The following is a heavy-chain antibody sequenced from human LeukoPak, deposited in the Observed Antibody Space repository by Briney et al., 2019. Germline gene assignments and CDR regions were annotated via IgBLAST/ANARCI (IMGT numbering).Heavy chain of an antibody. V-gene: IGHV4-34*01. J-gene: IGHJ4*02. CDR3: ARGRKVDSTNFDY. Sequence: PSETLSLTCAVYGGSFSGYYWSWIRQPPGKGLEWIGEINHSGSTNYNPSLKSRVTISVDTSKNQFSLKLSSVTAADTAVYYCARGRKVDSTNFDYWGQGTLVTVSS. CDR1: GGSFSGYY. CDR2: INHSGST. D-gene: IGHD2-8*01.